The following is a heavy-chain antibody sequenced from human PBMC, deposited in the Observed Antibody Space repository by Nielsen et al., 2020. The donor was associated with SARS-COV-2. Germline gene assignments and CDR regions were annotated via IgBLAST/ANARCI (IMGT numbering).Heavy chain of an antibody. CDR3: ARLGSDFWSPGWFDP. CDR1: GGSISSYY. CDR2: IYYSGST. Sequence: SETLSLTCTVSGGSISSYYWSWIRQPPGKGLEWIGYIYYSGSTNYNPSLKSRVTISVDTSKNQFSLKLSSVTAADTAMYYCARLGSDFWSPGWFDPWGQGTLVTVSS. V-gene: IGHV4-59*08. J-gene: IGHJ5*02. D-gene: IGHD3-3*01.